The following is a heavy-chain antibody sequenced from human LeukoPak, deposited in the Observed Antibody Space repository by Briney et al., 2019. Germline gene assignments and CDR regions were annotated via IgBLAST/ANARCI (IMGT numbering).Heavy chain of an antibody. CDR2: INHSGST. Sequence: TGGSLRLSCAASGFTFSSYEMNWVRQAPGKGLEWIGEINHSGSTNYNPSLKSRVTISVDTSKNQFSLKLSSVTAADTAVYYCARQRRYFDWLLSRYYFDYWGQGTLVTVSS. J-gene: IGHJ4*02. V-gene: IGHV4-34*01. D-gene: IGHD3-9*01. CDR3: ARQRRYFDWLLSRYYFDY. CDR1: GFTFSSYE.